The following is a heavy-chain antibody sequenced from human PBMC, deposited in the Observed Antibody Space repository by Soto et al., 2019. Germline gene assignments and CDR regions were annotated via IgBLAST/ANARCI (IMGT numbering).Heavy chain of an antibody. CDR3: AMVDVYVTPSPQDV. J-gene: IGHJ6*02. CDR1: GYSFTRYG. V-gene: IGHV1-18*01. Sequence: QVQLVQSRAEVKNPGASVKVSCKASGYSFTRYGIAWARQAPGQGLEWMGWINTYNGNTNYAQNLQGRVTLTTDTSTSTAYMELPSLRSNDTAIYYCAMVDVYVTPSPQDVWGQGTTVIVSS. CDR2: INTYNGNT. D-gene: IGHD3-16*01.